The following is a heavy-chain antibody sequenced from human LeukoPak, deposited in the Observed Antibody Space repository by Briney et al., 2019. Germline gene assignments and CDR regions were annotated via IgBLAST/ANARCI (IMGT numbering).Heavy chain of an antibody. J-gene: IGHJ6*02. CDR3: ARVRGAAYYYYGMDV. D-gene: IGHD3-10*01. CDR1: GFTFSSYA. Sequence: PGGSLRLSCAASGFTFSSYAMHWVRQAPGKGLEWVAVISYDGSNKYSADSVKGRFTISRDNSKNTLFLQMNSLRAEDTAVYYCARVRGAAYYYYGMDVWGQGTRSPSP. V-gene: IGHV3-30-3*01. CDR2: ISYDGSNK.